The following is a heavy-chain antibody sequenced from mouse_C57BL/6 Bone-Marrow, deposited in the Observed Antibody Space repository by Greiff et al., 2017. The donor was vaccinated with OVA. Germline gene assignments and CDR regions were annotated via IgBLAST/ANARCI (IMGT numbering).Heavy chain of an antibody. D-gene: IGHD1-1*01. J-gene: IGHJ4*01. CDR2: IDPANGNT. CDR1: GFNIKNTY. CDR3: ARRGFYGSSYVDYAMDY. Sequence: VQLKESVAELVRPGASVKLSCTASGFNIKNTYMHWVKQRPEQGLEWIGRIDPANGNTKYAPKFQGKATITADTSSNTAYLQLSSLTSEDTAIYYCARRGFYGSSYVDYAMDYWGQGTSVTVSS. V-gene: IGHV14-3*01.